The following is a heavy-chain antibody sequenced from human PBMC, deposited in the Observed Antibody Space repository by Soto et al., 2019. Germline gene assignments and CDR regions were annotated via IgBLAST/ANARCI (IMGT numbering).Heavy chain of an antibody. CDR3: ATRPFYSCGLDV. CDR2: VYHTGNA. CDR1: GGSITTACYS. J-gene: IGHJ6*02. V-gene: IGHV4-30-2*01. Sequence: SETLSLTCTVSGGSITTACYSWSWIRQPPGKALEWIGYVYHTGNAYPKPSLKSRVTMSLDRSKNQFSLKMTSVTAADTALYYCATRPFYSCGLDVWGQGTTVTVSS. D-gene: IGHD2-21*01.